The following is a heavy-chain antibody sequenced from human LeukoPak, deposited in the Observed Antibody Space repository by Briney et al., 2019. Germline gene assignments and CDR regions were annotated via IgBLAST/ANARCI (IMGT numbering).Heavy chain of an antibody. CDR1: GGSFSGYY. D-gene: IGHD6-19*01. CDR2: INHSGST. J-gene: IGHJ6*02. CDR3: ATTTGPRGPYSSGWYDNYYGMDV. Sequence: SSETLSLTCAVYGGSFSGYYWSWIRQPPGKGLEWTGEINHSGSTNYNPSLKSRVTISVDTSKNQFSLKLSSVTAADTAVYYCATTTGPRGPYSSGWYDNYYGMDVWGQGTTVTVSS. V-gene: IGHV4-34*01.